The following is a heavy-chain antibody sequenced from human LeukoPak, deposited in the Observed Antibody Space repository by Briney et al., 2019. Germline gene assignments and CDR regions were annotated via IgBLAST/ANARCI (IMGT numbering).Heavy chain of an antibody. CDR3: ARHSRVSYYFDY. V-gene: IGHV4-38-2*01. CDR1: GYSISSGYY. CDR2: IYHSGST. Sequence: SETLSLTCAVSGYSISSGYYWGWIRQPPGKGLEWIGSIYHSGSTYYNPSLKSRVTIPVDTSKNQFSLKLSSVTAADTAVYYCARHSRVSYYFDYWGQGTLVTVSS. J-gene: IGHJ4*02.